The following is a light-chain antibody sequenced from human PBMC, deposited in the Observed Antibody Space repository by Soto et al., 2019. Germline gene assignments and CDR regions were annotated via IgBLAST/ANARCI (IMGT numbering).Light chain of an antibody. CDR2: GAA. V-gene: IGKV3-15*01. J-gene: IGKJ2*01. CDR1: QNVTSN. Sequence: EIVMTQSPATLSVSPGERATLSCRASQNVTSNLAWYQQKPGQTPRLLIFGAATRATGISARFSGSGSGTEFTLTISSLQSEDFAVYYCQQYNNWPRTFGQGTKLEIK. CDR3: QQYNNWPRT.